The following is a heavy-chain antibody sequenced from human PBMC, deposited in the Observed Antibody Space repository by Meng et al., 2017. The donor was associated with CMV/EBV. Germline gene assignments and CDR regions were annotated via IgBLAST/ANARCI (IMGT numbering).Heavy chain of an antibody. Sequence: GESLKISCAASGFTFSSYAMSWVRQAPGTGLEWVSAMSGSGCSTYYADSVNGRFTISRDNSKHTLYLQMNSLSAEDTAVYYCAKGEDIVVVPAAHGVLGGFDIWGQGTMVTVSS. D-gene: IGHD2-2*01. CDR1: GFTFSSYA. CDR2: MSGSGCST. CDR3: AKGEDIVVVPAAHGVLGGFDI. J-gene: IGHJ3*02. V-gene: IGHV3-23*01.